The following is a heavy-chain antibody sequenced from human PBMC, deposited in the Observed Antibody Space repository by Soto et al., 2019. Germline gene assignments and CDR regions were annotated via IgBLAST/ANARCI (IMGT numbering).Heavy chain of an antibody. D-gene: IGHD6-19*01. CDR2: IYYTGST. J-gene: IGHJ4*02. Sequence: SETLSLTCTVSGGSINNYYWSWVRQPPGKGLEWIGYIYYTGSTNYNPSLKSRVTISIDMSKNQFSLKLNSVTAADTAVYYCARIKSSTLDYWGQGALVTVSS. V-gene: IGHV4-59*01. CDR1: GGSINNYY. CDR3: ARIKSSTLDY.